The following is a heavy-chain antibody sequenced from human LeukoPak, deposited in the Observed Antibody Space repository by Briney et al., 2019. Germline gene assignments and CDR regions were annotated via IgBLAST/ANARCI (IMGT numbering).Heavy chain of an antibody. V-gene: IGHV3-30*04. J-gene: IGHJ4*02. CDR2: ISYDGSNK. CDR3: ARDRGVYSRTLED. Sequence: PGGSLRLSCAASGFTFSSYAMHWVRQAPGKGLEWVAVISYDGSNKYYADSVKGRFTIPRDNAKNSLYLQMNSLRGEDTAVYYCARDRGVYSRTLEDWGQGTLVTVSS. CDR1: GFTFSSYA. D-gene: IGHD6-13*01.